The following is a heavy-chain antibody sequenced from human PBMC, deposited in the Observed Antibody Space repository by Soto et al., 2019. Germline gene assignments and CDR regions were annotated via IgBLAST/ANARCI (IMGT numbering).Heavy chain of an antibody. J-gene: IGHJ4*02. V-gene: IGHV3-23*01. CDR3: AQGGTYSDFWSGYYTD. CDR2: ISGSGGST. D-gene: IGHD3-3*01. Sequence: EVQLLESGGGLVQPGGSLRLSCAASGFTFSSYAMSWVRQAPGKGLEWVSAISGSGGSTYYADSVKGRFTISRDNSKNALYLQMNSLRAEDTAVYYCAQGGTYSDFWSGYYTDWGQGTLVTVSS. CDR1: GFTFSSYA.